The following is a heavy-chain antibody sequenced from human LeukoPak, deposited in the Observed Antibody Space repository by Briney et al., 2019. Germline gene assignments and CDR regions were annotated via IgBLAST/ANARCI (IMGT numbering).Heavy chain of an antibody. D-gene: IGHD6-19*01. CDR3: AKGSGWYV. V-gene: IGHV3-23*01. Sequence: GGSLRLSCAASGFTFSSSSISWVRQAPGKGLEWVSVVSGSGGSTDYADSVKGRFTISRDNSKNTLYLQINSLRAEDTAVYYCAKGSGWYVWGQGTLVTVSS. CDR2: VSGSGGST. CDR1: GFTFSSSS. J-gene: IGHJ4*02.